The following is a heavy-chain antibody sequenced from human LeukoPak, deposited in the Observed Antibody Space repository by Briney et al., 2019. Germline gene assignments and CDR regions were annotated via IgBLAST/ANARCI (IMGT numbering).Heavy chain of an antibody. V-gene: IGHV4-59*01. Sequence: SETLSLTCTVSGGSISSYYWSWIRQPPGKGLELIGYIYYSGSSNYNPSLKSRVTISVDTSKNQFSLKLSSVTAADTAVYYCARRFQQFDYWGQGTLVTDSS. D-gene: IGHD1/OR15-1a*01. J-gene: IGHJ4*02. CDR2: IYYSGSS. CDR1: GGSISSYY. CDR3: ARRFQQFDY.